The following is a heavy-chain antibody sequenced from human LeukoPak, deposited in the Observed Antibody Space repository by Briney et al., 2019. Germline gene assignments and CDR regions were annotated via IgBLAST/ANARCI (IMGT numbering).Heavy chain of an antibody. CDR2: IYSDGST. V-gene: IGHV3-53*01. CDR1: GFIVSGDF. D-gene: IGHD6-6*01. CDR3: ARSAYSSSSSV. Sequence: PGGSLRLSCAASGFIVSGDFTSWVRQAPGKGLEWVSVIYSDGSTYYADSVKGRFTISRDNSKNTLDLQMTGLRAEDTAVYYCARSAYSSSSSVWGQGTMVTVSS. J-gene: IGHJ3*01.